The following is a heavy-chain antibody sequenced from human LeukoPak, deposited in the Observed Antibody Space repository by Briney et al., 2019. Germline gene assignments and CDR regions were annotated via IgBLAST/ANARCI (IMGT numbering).Heavy chain of an antibody. CDR1: GYTFTGYY. D-gene: IGHD2-15*01. V-gene: IGHV1-2*02. J-gene: IGHJ4*02. Sequence: ASVKVSCKASGYTFTGYYMHWVRQAPGQGLEWMGWINPNSGGTNYAQKFQGRVTMTTDTSTSTGYMELRSLRSDDTAVYYCARGDGYCSGGSCMIFDCWGQGTLVTVSS. CDR3: ARGDGYCSGGSCMIFDC. CDR2: INPNSGGT.